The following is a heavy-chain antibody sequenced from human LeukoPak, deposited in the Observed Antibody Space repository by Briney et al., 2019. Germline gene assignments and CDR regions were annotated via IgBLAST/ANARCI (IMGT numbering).Heavy chain of an antibody. CDR1: GGSTNSYY. CDR2: VAYSGST. V-gene: IGHV4-59*12. CDR3: ARPVSGFYFNA. Sequence: PSETLSLTCTVSGGSTNSYYWSWIRQSPGKGLEWIGYVAYSGSTNYNPSHKSRVTISLDTSKNQFSLKLSSVTAADTAVYYCARPVSGFYFNAWGPGTLVTVSS. J-gene: IGHJ5*02. D-gene: IGHD6-19*01.